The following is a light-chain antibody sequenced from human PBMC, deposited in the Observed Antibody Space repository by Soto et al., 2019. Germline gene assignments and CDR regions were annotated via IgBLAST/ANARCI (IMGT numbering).Light chain of an antibody. CDR1: SSDVGDYNY. V-gene: IGLV2-14*01. CDR2: DVS. Sequence: QSVLTQPASVSGSPGQSITISCTGTSSDVGDYNYVSWYQQHPGKAPKLMIYDVSSRPSGVSNRFSDSKSGNTASLTISGLQAEDESDYYCSSFTSSVTYVFGTGTKVTVL. CDR3: SSFTSSVTYV. J-gene: IGLJ1*01.